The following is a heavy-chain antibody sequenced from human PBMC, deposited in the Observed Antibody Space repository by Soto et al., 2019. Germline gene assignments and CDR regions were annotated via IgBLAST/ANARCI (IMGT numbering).Heavy chain of an antibody. CDR2: ITEGGGTT. CDR1: GFTFSSYA. V-gene: IGHV3-23*01. Sequence: GGSLRLSCAASGFTFSSYAMSWVRQAPGKGLEWVSGITEGGGTTSYADSVKGRFTISRDNSKNTMYLRMNSLRAEDTAIYYCAKDYPSGVYYGHLFFDDWGQGTLVTVSS. D-gene: IGHD3-22*01. J-gene: IGHJ4*01. CDR3: AKDYPSGVYYGHLFFDD.